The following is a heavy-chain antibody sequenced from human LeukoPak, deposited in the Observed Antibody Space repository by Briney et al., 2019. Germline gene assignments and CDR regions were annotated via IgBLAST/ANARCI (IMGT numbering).Heavy chain of an antibody. V-gene: IGHV4-39*07. Sequence: SETLSLTCTVSGGSISSGSYYWGWIRQPPGKGLEWIGSICYSGSTYYKPSLKSRVTISLDTSKNQFSLKLSSVTAADTAVYYCAKSLHGSGSYYNWFDPWGQGTLVTVSP. D-gene: IGHD3-10*01. J-gene: IGHJ5*02. CDR3: AKSLHGSGSYYNWFDP. CDR1: GGSISSGSYY. CDR2: ICYSGST.